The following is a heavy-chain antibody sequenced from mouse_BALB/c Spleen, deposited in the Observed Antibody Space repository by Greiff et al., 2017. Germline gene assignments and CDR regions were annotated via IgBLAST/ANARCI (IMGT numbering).Heavy chain of an antibody. CDR2: INPSSGYT. V-gene: IGHV1-4*02. Sequence: QVQLQQSAAELARPGASVKMSCKASGYTFPSYTMHWVKPRPGQGLEWIGYINPSSGYTEYNQKFKDKTTLTADKSSSTAYMQLSSLTSEDSAVYYCARDGYYGGYYAMDYWGQGTSVTVSS. D-gene: IGHD2-3*01. CDR1: GYTFPSYT. J-gene: IGHJ4*01. CDR3: ARDGYYGGYYAMDY.